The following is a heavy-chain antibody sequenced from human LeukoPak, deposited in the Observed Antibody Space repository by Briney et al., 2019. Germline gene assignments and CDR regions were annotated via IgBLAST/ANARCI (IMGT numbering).Heavy chain of an antibody. CDR1: GGSFSGYY. J-gene: IGHJ4*02. V-gene: IGHV4-34*01. CDR2: TNHSGST. Sequence: SETLSLTCAVYGGSFSGYYWSWIRQPPGKGLEWIGETNHSGSTNYNPSLKSRVTISVDTSKNQFSLKLSSVTAADTAVYYCARSDSSAYLPDYWGQGTLVTVSS. CDR3: ARSDSSAYLPDY. D-gene: IGHD3-22*01.